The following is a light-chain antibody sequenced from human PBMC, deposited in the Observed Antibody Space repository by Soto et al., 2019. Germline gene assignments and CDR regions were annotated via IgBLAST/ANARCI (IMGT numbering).Light chain of an antibody. V-gene: IGLV2-14*01. Sequence: QSALTQPASVSGSPGQSIAISCTGTSSDIGSYDYVSWYQQHPGKAPKLMIYDVSNRPSGVSNRFSGSKSGNTASLTISGLQAEDEADYYCSSYTSSSTAVFGTGTQLTVL. CDR2: DVS. CDR3: SSYTSSSTAV. J-gene: IGLJ1*01. CDR1: SSDIGSYDY.